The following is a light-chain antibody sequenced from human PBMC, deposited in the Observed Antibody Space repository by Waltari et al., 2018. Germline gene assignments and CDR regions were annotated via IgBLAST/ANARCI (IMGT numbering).Light chain of an antibody. CDR3: QQSYSTPYT. J-gene: IGKJ2*01. V-gene: IGKV1-39*01. CDR2: AAT. Sequence: DIQMTQSPSSLSASLGDRVTLTCRASPHIRNFLNWYQQKPGKAPRLLIYAATTLQTGVPARFSGNRSGTDFTLTIRDLQPEDFATYSCQQSYSTPYTFGQGTKMEI. CDR1: PHIRNF.